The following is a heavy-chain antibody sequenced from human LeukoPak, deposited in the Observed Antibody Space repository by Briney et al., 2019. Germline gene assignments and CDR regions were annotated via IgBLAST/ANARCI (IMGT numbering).Heavy chain of an antibody. CDR1: GFTFIDYD. Sequence: GGSLRLSCAASGFTFIDYDMSWVRQGPGKGLEWVSGINWNGSSTGYADSVKGRFTISRDNSKNTLYLQMNSLRAEDTAVYYCARDGRGTTGTTYDAFDIWGQGTLVTVSS. J-gene: IGHJ4*02. CDR3: ARDGRGTTGTTYDAFDI. D-gene: IGHD1-1*01. CDR2: INWNGSST. V-gene: IGHV3-20*04.